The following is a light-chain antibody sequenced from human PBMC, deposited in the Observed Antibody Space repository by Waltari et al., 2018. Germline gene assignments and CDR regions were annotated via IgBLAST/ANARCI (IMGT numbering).Light chain of an antibody. CDR1: QSVLYSSNNKNY. V-gene: IGKV4-1*01. Sequence: DIVMTQSPDSLAVSLGERATINCKSSQSVLYSSNNKNYLAWYQQKPGQPPKLLIYWASTRESGVPDRFSGSGSGTDFTLTISSLQAEDVAVYYCQQYYTTPFFGGGTKEEI. J-gene: IGKJ4*01. CDR2: WAS. CDR3: QQYYTTPF.